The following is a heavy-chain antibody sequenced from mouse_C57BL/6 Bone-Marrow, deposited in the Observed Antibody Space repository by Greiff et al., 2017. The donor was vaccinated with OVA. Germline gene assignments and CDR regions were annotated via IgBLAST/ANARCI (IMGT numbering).Heavy chain of an antibody. CDR3: ARYMYYYGSSPEDY. CDR1: GYAFSSYW. Sequence: QVQLKESGAELVKPGASVKISCKASGYAFSSYWMNWVKQRPGKGLEWIGQIYPGDGDTNYNGKFKGKATLTADKSSSTAYMQLSSLTSEDSAVYFCARYMYYYGSSPEDYWGQGTSVTVSS. D-gene: IGHD1-1*01. CDR2: IYPGDGDT. J-gene: IGHJ4*01. V-gene: IGHV1-80*01.